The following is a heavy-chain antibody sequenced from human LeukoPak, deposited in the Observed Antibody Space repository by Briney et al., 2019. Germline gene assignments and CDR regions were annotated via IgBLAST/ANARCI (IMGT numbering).Heavy chain of an antibody. CDR2: VNPSTGGT. V-gene: IGHV1-46*01. CDR1: GYIFTTYN. CDR3: ARPYDRSGYDAFDI. J-gene: IGHJ3*02. D-gene: IGHD3-22*01. Sequence: ASVKVSCKASGYIFTTYNIHWVRQAPGQGLHWMGLVNPSTGGTTYAQKFQDRVSMTRDTSTSTLYMELSSLRFEDTAVYYCARPYDRSGYDAFDIWGQGTMVTVSS.